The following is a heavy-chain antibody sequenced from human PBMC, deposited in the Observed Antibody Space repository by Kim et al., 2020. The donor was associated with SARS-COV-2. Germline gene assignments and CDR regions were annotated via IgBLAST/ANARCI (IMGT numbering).Heavy chain of an antibody. CDR2: IRSKANSYAT. J-gene: IGHJ6*01. CDR3: TRHLRRSESSTLHYY. CDR1: GFTFSGSA. Sequence: GGSLRLSCAASGFTFSGSAMHWVRQASGKGLEWVGRIRSKANSYATAYAASVKGRSTIPRDDLQDTAYLQMNSLKTEDTAVYFCTRHLRRSESSTLHYY. V-gene: IGHV3-73*01. D-gene: IGHD3-16*01.